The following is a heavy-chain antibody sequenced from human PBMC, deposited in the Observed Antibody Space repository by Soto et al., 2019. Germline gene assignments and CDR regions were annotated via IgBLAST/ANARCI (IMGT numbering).Heavy chain of an antibody. Sequence: SETLSLTCTVSGGSVSSGDSYYWSWIRQPPGKGLEWIGYIYYSGSTKYSPTIKSRVTISLDTSKHQFSLRLRSVTAADTAVYYCAGDSHSPWNSVRGWFDPWGPGTLVTVSS. CDR2: IYYSGST. V-gene: IGHV4-61*01. J-gene: IGHJ5*02. CDR3: AGDSHSPWNSVRGWFDP. CDR1: GGSVSSGDSYY. D-gene: IGHD1-7*01.